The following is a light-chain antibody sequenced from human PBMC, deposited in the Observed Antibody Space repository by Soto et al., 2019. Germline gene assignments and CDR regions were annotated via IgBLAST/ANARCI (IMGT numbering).Light chain of an antibody. CDR2: LGS. CDR1: QSLLHSNGYNY. CDR3: MQALQTPRT. Sequence: DIVMTQSPLSLPVTPGEPASISCRSSQSLLHSNGYNYLDWYLQRPGQSPQLLISLGSNRASGVPVRFSGSGSGTDFTLKISRVEAEDVGVYYCMQALQTPRTFGQGTRLEIK. J-gene: IGKJ5*01. V-gene: IGKV2-28*01.